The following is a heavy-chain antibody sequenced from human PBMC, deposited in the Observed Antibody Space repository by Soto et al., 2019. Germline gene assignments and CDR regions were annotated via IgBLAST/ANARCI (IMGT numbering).Heavy chain of an antibody. J-gene: IGHJ6*02. D-gene: IGHD5-18*01. CDR2: IWYDGTKQ. Sequence: LILSCAASGFTFSSYGMHWVRQAPGKGLEWVALIWYDGTKQYYADSVKGRFTISRDNSKNTLYVQMNSLRAEDTAVYYCARDGTAMARGYYYYEMDVWGQGTTVTVSS. CDR1: GFTFSSYG. CDR3: ARDGTAMARGYYYYEMDV. V-gene: IGHV3-33*01.